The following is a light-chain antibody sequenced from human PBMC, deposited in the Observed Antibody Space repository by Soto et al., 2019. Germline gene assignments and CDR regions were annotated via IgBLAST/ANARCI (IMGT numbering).Light chain of an antibody. CDR2: EVN. Sequence: QSALTQPASVSGSPGQSITISCTGTSSDVGGYKYVSWYQQHPGKAPKLMIYEVNNRPSGVSNRFSGSKSGNTASLTISGLQAEDEADYYCSSYTSISTLLYVFGTGTKLTVL. J-gene: IGLJ1*01. CDR3: SSYTSISTLLYV. CDR1: SSDVGGYKY. V-gene: IGLV2-14*01.